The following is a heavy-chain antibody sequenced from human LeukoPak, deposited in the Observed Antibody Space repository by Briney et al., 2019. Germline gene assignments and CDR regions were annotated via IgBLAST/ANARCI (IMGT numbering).Heavy chain of an antibody. CDR2: IYHSGST. V-gene: IGHV4-4*02. J-gene: IGHJ5*02. Sequence: SETLSLTCAVSGGSISSSNWWSWVRRPPGKGLEWIGEIYHSGSTNYNPSLKSRVTIPVDKSKNQFSLKLSSVTAADTAVYYCVMVRGTPLAWFDPWGQGTLVTVSS. CDR3: VMVRGTPLAWFDP. D-gene: IGHD3-10*01. CDR1: GGSISSSNW.